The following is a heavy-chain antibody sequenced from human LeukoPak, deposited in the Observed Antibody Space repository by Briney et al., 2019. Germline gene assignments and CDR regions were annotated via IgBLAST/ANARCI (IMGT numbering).Heavy chain of an antibody. D-gene: IGHD7-27*01. J-gene: IGHJ4*02. Sequence: GRSLRLSCAASGFTFDDYAMHWVRQAPGKGLEWVSGISWSSGSIGYADSVKGRFTISRDNAKNSLYLQMNSLRAEDTALYYCAKDSLPLGAGWYWGQGTLVTVSS. CDR3: AKDSLPLGAGWY. CDR2: ISWSSGSI. CDR1: GFTFDDYA. V-gene: IGHV3-9*01.